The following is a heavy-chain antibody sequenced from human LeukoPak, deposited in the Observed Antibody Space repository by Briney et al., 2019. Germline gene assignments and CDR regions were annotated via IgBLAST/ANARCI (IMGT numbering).Heavy chain of an antibody. D-gene: IGHD2-15*01. Sequence: GGSLRLSCAASGFTFRNYWMGWVRQAPGKGLEWVTNTKPDGSAEYYADSVRGRFTISRDNSKNSLYLQMRSLRTEDTALYYCAKDSGWQLLRAEYFQHWGQGTLVTVSS. CDR1: GFTFRNYW. CDR3: AKDSGWQLLRAEYFQH. J-gene: IGHJ1*01. V-gene: IGHV3-7*03. CDR2: TKPDGSAE.